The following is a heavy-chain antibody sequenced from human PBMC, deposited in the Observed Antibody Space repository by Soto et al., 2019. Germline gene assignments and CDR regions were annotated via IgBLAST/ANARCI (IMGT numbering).Heavy chain of an antibody. CDR3: ARSREFDY. Sequence: KTSETLSLTCGVSGGSLIGATYSWNWIRQPPGKGLEWIGYIFPSGTTYYNPSLKSRVTISIDVSKNQFSLSLRSLTAADTAVYYCARSREFDYWSQGTLVTVSS. CDR2: IFPSGTT. J-gene: IGHJ4*02. CDR1: GGSLIGATYS. V-gene: IGHV4-30-2*01.